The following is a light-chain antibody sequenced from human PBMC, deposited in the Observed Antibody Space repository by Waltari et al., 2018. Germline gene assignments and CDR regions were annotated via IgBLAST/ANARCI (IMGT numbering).Light chain of an antibody. V-gene: IGLV2-23*01. J-gene: IGLJ2*01. CDR3: CSYAGSSTPVV. CDR2: EGS. Sequence: QSALTQPASVSGSPGQSITISCTGTSSDVGSYNLVSWYQQHPGKAPKLMIYEGSKRPSGVSNRVSGSKSGNTAYLTISGLQAEDEADYYCCSYAGSSTPVVFGGGTKLTVL. CDR1: SSDVGSYNL.